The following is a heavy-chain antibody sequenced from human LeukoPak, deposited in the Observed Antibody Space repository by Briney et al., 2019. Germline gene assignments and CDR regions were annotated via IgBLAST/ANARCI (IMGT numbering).Heavy chain of an antibody. CDR1: GFTFSSYN. V-gene: IGHV3-21*01. Sequence: GGSLRLSCAASGFTFSSYNMNWVRQAPGKGLEWVSSIISSSSYIYYADSVKGRFTISRDNAKNSLYLQMNSLRAEDTAVYYCARGVEDWFRVFDPWGQGTLVTVSS. J-gene: IGHJ5*02. D-gene: IGHD3-9*01. CDR3: ARGVEDWFRVFDP. CDR2: IISSSSYI.